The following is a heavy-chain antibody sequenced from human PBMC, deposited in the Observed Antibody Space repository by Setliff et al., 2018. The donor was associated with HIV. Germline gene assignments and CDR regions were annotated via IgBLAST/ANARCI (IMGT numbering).Heavy chain of an antibody. V-gene: IGHV3-48*01. Sequence: PGGSLRLSCAASGFTFSRYSMNWVRQAPGKGLEWVSYISSVGGSTIYYADSVKGRFTISRDNAKNSMFLQMNSLRAEDTAVYYCARTNNNYYYDTSDYFAGYYFDSWGQGTLVTVSS. J-gene: IGHJ4*02. CDR3: ARTNNNYYYDTSDYFAGYYFDS. D-gene: IGHD3-22*01. CDR1: GFTFSRYS. CDR2: ISSVGGSTI.